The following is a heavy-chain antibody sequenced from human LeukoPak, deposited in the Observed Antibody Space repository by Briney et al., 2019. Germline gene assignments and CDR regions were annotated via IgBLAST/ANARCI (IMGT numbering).Heavy chain of an antibody. CDR1: GGTFSSYA. Sequence: ASVKVSCKASGGTFSSYAISWVRQAPGQGLEWMGRIIPILGIANYAQKFQGRVTITADKSTSTAYMELSSLRSEDTAVYYCAREPALTYGEPEYFQHWGQGTLVTVSS. CDR2: IIPILGIA. J-gene: IGHJ1*01. D-gene: IGHD4-17*01. CDR3: AREPALTYGEPEYFQH. V-gene: IGHV1-69*04.